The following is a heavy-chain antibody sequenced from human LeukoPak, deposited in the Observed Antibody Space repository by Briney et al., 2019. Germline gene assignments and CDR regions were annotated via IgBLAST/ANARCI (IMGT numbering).Heavy chain of an antibody. J-gene: IGHJ4*02. CDR1: GFTFSNNA. Sequence: GGSLRLSCAVSGFTFSNNAMHWVRQAPGRGLEWVAVISRDGINKHYADSVKGRFTISRDNSKNTLSLQMSGLRTDDTAIYYCARESPDYGDFPLDYWGQGTLVTVSS. V-gene: IGHV3-30*04. CDR3: ARESPDYGDFPLDY. CDR2: ISRDGINK. D-gene: IGHD4-17*01.